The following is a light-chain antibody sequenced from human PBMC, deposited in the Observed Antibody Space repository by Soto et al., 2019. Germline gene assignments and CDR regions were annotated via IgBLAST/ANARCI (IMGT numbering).Light chain of an antibody. Sequence: QSVLTQPASVSGSPGQSITISCTGTSSDVGSYNLVSWYQQHPGKAPKLMIYEVSKRPSGVSNRFSGSKSGNTASLTLSGLQAEDEADYYCCSYAGRSTLYVFGTGTKVTVL. J-gene: IGLJ1*01. CDR3: CSYAGRSTLYV. CDR1: SSDVGSYNL. CDR2: EVS. V-gene: IGLV2-23*02.